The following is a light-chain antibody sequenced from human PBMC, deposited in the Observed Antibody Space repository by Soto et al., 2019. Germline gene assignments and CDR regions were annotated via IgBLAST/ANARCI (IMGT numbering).Light chain of an antibody. CDR2: DVT. Sequence: QSVLTQPASVSGSPGQSITISCTGTSSDVGGYNYVSWYQQYPGKAPKLMIYDVTNRPPGVSNRFSGSKSGNTASLTISGLQAEDEAEYYCSSYTSTSTFVFGTGTKVTVL. CDR3: SSYTSTSTFV. V-gene: IGLV2-14*01. J-gene: IGLJ1*01. CDR1: SSDVGGYNY.